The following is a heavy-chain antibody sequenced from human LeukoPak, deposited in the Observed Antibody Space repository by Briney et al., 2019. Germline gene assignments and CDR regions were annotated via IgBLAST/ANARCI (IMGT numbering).Heavy chain of an antibody. D-gene: IGHD6-19*01. J-gene: IGHJ4*02. V-gene: IGHV3-30*18. CDR3: AKGPIAVAGFFDY. CDR1: GFTFSSYG. CDR2: ISYDGSNK. Sequence: GRSLRLSCAASGFTFSSYGMHWVRQAPGKGLEWVAVISYDGSNKYYADSVKGRFIISRDNSKNTLYLQMNSLRAEDTAVYYCAKGPIAVAGFFDYWGQGTLVTVSS.